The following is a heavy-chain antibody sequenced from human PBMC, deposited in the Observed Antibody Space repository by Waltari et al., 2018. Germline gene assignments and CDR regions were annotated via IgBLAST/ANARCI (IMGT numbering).Heavy chain of an antibody. V-gene: IGHV3-74*01. J-gene: IGHJ4*02. Sequence: EVQLVESGGGLVQPGGSLRLSCAASGFTFSTYWIHWVRRVPAKGLVGVSGINADGGRPGYADSVRGRFTISRDNAKNTVYLQMNSLRADDSALYYCATWKFCTGGSCYGWGYWGQGTLVTVSS. CDR2: INADGGRP. D-gene: IGHD2-15*01. CDR1: GFTFSTYW. CDR3: ATWKFCTGGSCYGWGY.